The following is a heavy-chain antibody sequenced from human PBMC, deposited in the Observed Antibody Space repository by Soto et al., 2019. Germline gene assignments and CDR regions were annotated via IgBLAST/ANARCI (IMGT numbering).Heavy chain of an antibody. D-gene: IGHD6-6*01. Sequence: QVQLVQPGAEVKKPGASVKFSCKASGYIFTNFYIHWVRQAPGQGLEWIGIINTNGGSTNYEQNFQGRGTMTSDTSTSTVYMDLSSLRSEDTAVYYCTRGLASGDYWGQGTLITVSS. V-gene: IGHV1-46*03. CDR3: TRGLASGDY. J-gene: IGHJ4*02. CDR2: INTNGGST. CDR1: GYIFTNFY.